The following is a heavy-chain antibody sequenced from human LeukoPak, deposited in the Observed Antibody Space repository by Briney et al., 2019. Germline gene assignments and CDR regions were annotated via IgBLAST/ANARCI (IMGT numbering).Heavy chain of an antibody. CDR3: ARVGDYYDSSGCFDY. D-gene: IGHD3-22*01. V-gene: IGHV4-4*07. J-gene: IGHJ4*02. Sequence: SETLSLTCTVSGDSISSYYWSWIRQPAGKGLEWIGRIYTRGSINYNPSLKSRVTISVDTSKNQFSLKLSSVTAADTAVYYCARVGDYYDSSGCFDYWGQGTLVTVSS. CDR2: IYTRGSI. CDR1: GDSISSYY.